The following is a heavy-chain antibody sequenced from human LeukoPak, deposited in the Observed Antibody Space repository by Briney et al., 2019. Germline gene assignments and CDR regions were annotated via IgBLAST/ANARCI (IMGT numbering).Heavy chain of an antibody. J-gene: IGHJ3*02. D-gene: IGHD3-22*01. V-gene: IGHV4-61*02. CDR3: ASLTTADAFDI. CDR2: IYISGST. CDR1: GGSISSGSYY. Sequence: SETLSLTCTVSGGSISSGSYYWSWIRQPAGKGLEWIGRIYISGSTNYNPSLKSRVTISVDTSKNQFSLKVSSVTAADTAVYYCASLTTADAFDIWGQGTMVTVSS.